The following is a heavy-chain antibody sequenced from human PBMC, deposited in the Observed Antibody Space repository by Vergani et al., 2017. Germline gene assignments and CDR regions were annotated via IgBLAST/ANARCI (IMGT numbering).Heavy chain of an antibody. J-gene: IGHJ4*02. CDR3: TTSITIFGVVINHFDY. CDR1: GFTFSNAW. Sequence: EVQLVESGGGLVKPGGSLRLSCAASGFTFSNAWMSWVRQAPGKGLEWVGRIKSKTDGGTTDYAAPVKGRFTISRDDSKNTLYLQMNSLKTEDTAVYYCTTSITIFGVVINHFDYWGQGTLVTVSS. CDR2: IKSKTDGGTT. V-gene: IGHV3-15*01. D-gene: IGHD3-3*01.